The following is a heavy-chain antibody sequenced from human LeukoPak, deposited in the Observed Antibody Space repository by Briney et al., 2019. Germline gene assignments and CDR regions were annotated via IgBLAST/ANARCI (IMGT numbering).Heavy chain of an antibody. CDR3: AGERGEEYSSGWYKTNFFYN. Sequence: SETLSPTCTVSGDSFTSVTDYWAWIRQPPGKGLEWIATGDYSGGTYYNPSLESRVAISADMSKNQISLQLTSVTGADTAVYYCAGERGEEYSSGWYKTNFFYNWGQGVRVTVSS. CDR1: GDSFTSVTDY. J-gene: IGHJ4*02. V-gene: IGHV4-39*07. CDR2: GDYSGGT. D-gene: IGHD6-19*01.